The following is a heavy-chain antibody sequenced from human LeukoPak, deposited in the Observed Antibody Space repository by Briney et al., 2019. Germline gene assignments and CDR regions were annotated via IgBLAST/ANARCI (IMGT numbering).Heavy chain of an antibody. D-gene: IGHD3-16*02. CDR1: GGSISSYY. V-gene: IGHV4-59*08. CDR2: IYYSGNT. CDR3: ARHKDDNVWGSYREFDY. Sequence: SETLSLTCTVSGGSISSYYWSWIRQPPGKGLEWIGYIYYSGNTNYNPSLKSRVTISVDPSKNQFSLKLSSATAADTAVYYCARHKDDNVWGSYREFDYWGQGTLVTVSS. J-gene: IGHJ4*02.